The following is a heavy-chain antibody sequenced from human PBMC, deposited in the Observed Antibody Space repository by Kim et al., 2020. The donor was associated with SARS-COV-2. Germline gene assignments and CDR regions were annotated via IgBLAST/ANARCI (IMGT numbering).Heavy chain of an antibody. D-gene: IGHD6-13*01. CDR1: GGSISSYY. CDR2: IYYSGST. CDR3: ARIPFTIAAAGTGAFDI. J-gene: IGHJ3*02. V-gene: IGHV4-59*01. Sequence: SETLSLTCTVSGGSISSYYWSWIRQPPGKGLEWIGYIYYSGSTNYNPSLKSRVTISVDTSKNQFSLKLSSVTAADTAVYYCARIPFTIAAAGTGAFDIWGQGTMVTVSS.